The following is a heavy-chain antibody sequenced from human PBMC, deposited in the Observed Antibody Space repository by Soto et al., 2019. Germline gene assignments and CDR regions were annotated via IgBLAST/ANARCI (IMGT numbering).Heavy chain of an antibody. Sequence: PGGSLRLSCAASGFTFSSYAMSWVRQAPGKGLEWVSAISGSGGSTYYADSVKGRFTISRDNSKNTLYLQMNSLRAEDTAVYYCARQRGVSSWYYFDYWGQGTLVTVSS. CDR1: GFTFSSYA. CDR2: ISGSGGST. J-gene: IGHJ4*02. CDR3: ARQRGVSSWYYFDY. D-gene: IGHD6-13*01. V-gene: IGHV3-23*01.